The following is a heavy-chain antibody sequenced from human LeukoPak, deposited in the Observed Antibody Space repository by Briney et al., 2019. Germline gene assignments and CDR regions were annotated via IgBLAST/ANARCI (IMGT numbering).Heavy chain of an antibody. D-gene: IGHD2-2*02. Sequence: SETLSLTCAVYGGSFSGYYWSWIRQPPGKGLEWIGEINHSGSTNYNPSLKSRVTISVDTSKNQFSLKLSSVTAADTAVYYCARVLVPAAIPRERYYYYVMDVGGKGTTVPVPS. V-gene: IGHV4-34*01. CDR1: GGSFSGYY. J-gene: IGHJ6*04. CDR2: INHSGST. CDR3: ARVLVPAAIPRERYYYYVMDV.